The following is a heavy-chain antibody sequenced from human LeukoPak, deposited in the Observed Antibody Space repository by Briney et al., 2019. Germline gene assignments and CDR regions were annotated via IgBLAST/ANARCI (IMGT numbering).Heavy chain of an antibody. J-gene: IGHJ4*02. Sequence: PSGTLSLTCAVSGGSITTTNWWSWVRQPPGKGLEWIGEVHLSGATNYNPSLESRVSMSIDKSKNHLSLEVTSVTAADTAIYYCTRESGAFSPFGFWGQGSLLTVSS. V-gene: IGHV4-4*02. D-gene: IGHD1-26*01. CDR3: TRESGAFSPFGF. CDR1: GGSITTTNW. CDR2: VHLSGAT.